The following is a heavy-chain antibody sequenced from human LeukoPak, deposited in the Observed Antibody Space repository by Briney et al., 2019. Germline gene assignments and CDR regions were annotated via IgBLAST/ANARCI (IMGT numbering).Heavy chain of an antibody. CDR3: ARNLYASSGYYLDDFYFDF. V-gene: IGHV4-39*07. D-gene: IGHD3-22*01. CDR1: GASIISDTYY. J-gene: IGHJ4*02. Sequence: SETLSLTCTVSGASIISDTYYWGWIRQPPGKGLEWIGSIYYSGSTYYSPSLKSRVTMSVDTSTNQFSLKLISVTAADTALYYCARNLYASSGYYLDDFYFDFWGQGTLVTVSS. CDR2: IYYSGST.